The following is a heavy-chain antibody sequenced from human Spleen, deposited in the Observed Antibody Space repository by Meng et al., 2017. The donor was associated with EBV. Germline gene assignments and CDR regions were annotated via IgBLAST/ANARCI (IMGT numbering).Heavy chain of an antibody. J-gene: IGHJ4*02. Sequence: QGQVQQWGAGLLKPSEALSFTCAVSGGSLSGSHWRWIRQPPGRGLEWIGEINHVGSTNYNPSLKSRVIMSVDTSKNQFSLRLSSVTAADAAVYYCARTLRERLFDWFWSQGTLVTVSS. CDR3: ARTLRERLFDWF. D-gene: IGHD3-9*01. CDR2: INHVGST. V-gene: IGHV4-34*01. CDR1: GGSLSGSH.